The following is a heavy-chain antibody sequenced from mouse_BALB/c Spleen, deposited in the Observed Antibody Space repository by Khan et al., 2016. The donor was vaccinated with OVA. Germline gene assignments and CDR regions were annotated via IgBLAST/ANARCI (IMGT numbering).Heavy chain of an antibody. Sequence: QIQLVQSGPELKKPGETVKISCKASGYTFTNHGMNWVKQAPGKGLKWMGWINTYTGEPTYADDFKGRFAFSLETSASTAYLQINNLKNEDMATYFCARGGYYGQYFDYWGQGTTLTVSS. CDR2: INTYTGEP. J-gene: IGHJ2*01. CDR3: ARGGYYGQYFDY. V-gene: IGHV9-1*02. D-gene: IGHD1-1*02. CDR1: GYTFTNHG.